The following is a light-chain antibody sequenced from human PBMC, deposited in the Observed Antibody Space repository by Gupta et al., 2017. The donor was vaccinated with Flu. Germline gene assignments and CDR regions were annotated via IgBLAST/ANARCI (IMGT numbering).Light chain of an antibody. J-gene: IGKJ1*01. CDR3: QRYTTAPWT. CDR1: QGISNH. CDR2: AAS. Sequence: DIQMTQSPSSLSASVGDRVTITCRASQGISNHLAWYQQKPGKVPKLLIYAASTLQSGVPSRFSGSGSGTDFTITISTLQPEDVATYYCQRYTTAPWTFGQGTKVEIK. V-gene: IGKV1-27*01.